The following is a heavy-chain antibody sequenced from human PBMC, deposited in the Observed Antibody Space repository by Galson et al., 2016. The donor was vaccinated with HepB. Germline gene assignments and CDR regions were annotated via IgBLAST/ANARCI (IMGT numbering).Heavy chain of an antibody. V-gene: IGHV4-59*08. Sequence: SETLSLTCTVSGGSITTYYWSWIRQPPGKGLEWIGYAYYSGTTNYNPSLKSRVFMSADAPKNQFSLKLTSVTATDTAVYYCASHVDEVAFEHWGQGTLVTVSS. D-gene: IGHD5-12*01. J-gene: IGHJ4*02. CDR1: GGSITTYY. CDR2: AYYSGTT. CDR3: ASHVDEVAFEH.